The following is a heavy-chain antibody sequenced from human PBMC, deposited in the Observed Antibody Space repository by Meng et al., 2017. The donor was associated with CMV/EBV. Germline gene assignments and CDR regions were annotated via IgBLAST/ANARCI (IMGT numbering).Heavy chain of an antibody. CDR1: GGSFSGYH. CDR3: ARGVGGWFDP. Sequence: QVELPRWGVGLLEPSETLSLTCDVYGGSFSGYHWSWIRQPPGKGLEWIGEINHSGSTNYNPSLKSRVTISVDTSKNQFSLKLSSVTAADTAVYYCARGVGGWFDPWGQGTLVTVSS. V-gene: IGHV4-34*01. D-gene: IGHD1-26*01. J-gene: IGHJ5*02. CDR2: INHSGST.